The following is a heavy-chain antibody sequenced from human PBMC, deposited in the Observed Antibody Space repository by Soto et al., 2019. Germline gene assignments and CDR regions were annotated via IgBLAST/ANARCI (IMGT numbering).Heavy chain of an antibody. CDR2: IASSGST. Sequence: QVQLLESGPGLVNPAQTLSLTCTGSGGSINTGGYFWTWIRQHPGQGLEWIGDIASSGSTYYNPSLKGRLTRAADTSENQFSLTLTSVTAADTAVYYCARDFPYCYNNSGHSGDFDYWGQGTLVTVSS. CDR3: ARDFPYCYNNSGHSGDFDY. J-gene: IGHJ4*02. CDR1: GGSINTGGYF. D-gene: IGHD3-22*01. V-gene: IGHV4-31*03.